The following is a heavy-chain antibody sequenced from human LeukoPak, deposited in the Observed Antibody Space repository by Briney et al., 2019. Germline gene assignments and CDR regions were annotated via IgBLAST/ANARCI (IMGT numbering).Heavy chain of an antibody. CDR2: ISSSSSYI. CDR1: GFTFSSYS. D-gene: IGHD3-3*01. Sequence: GGSLRLSCAASGFTFSSYSMNWVRQAPGKGLEWVSSISSSSSYIYYADSVKGRFTISRDNAKDSLYLQMNSLRAEDTAVYYCARKSNFVDSITIFGVVTYYFDYWGQGTLVTVSS. V-gene: IGHV3-21*01. J-gene: IGHJ4*02. CDR3: ARKSNFVDSITIFGVVTYYFDY.